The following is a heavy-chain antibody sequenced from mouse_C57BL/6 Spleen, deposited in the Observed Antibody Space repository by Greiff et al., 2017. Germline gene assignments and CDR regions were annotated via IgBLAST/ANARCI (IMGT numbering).Heavy chain of an antibody. CDR2: INPANGGT. Sequence: QVQLKQPGTELVKPGASVKLSCKASGSTFTGYWMPWVKQRPGQGLEWIGNINPANGGTNYNTKFKGKATLTVDKSSSTAYMQLSSLTSEDSAVYYCARGYSKGPYGYAMDYWGQGTSVTVSS. J-gene: IGHJ4*01. V-gene: IGHV1-53*01. D-gene: IGHD2-5*01. CDR3: ARGYSKGPYGYAMDY. CDR1: GSTFTGYW.